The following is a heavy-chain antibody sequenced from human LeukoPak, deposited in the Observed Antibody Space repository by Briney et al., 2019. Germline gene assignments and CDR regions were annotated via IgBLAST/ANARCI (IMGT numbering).Heavy chain of an antibody. J-gene: IGHJ3*01. CDR1: GFTFDDYA. CDR3: AKDRGGSSELGDAFDV. CDR2: ISWDGGST. V-gene: IGHV3-43D*03. Sequence: GGSLRLSCAASGFTFDDYAMHWVRHAPGKGLEWVSLISWDGGSTYYADSVKGRFTISKDNAKNSLYLQMNSLRVEDTALYYCAKDRGGSSELGDAFDVWGQGTMVTVSS. D-gene: IGHD1-26*01.